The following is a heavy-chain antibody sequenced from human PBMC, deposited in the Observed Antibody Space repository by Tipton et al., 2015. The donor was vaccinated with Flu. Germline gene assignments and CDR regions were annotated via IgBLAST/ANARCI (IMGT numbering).Heavy chain of an antibody. CDR3: VRRDYSNYVSDPKSWFDP. CDR2: IYHSGTT. J-gene: IGHJ5*02. V-gene: IGHV4-38-2*01. D-gene: IGHD4-11*01. Sequence: TLSLTCSVSGYSIRSAYYWGWVRRPPGKGLEWIGTIYHSGTTYYNPSLKSRVTISIDTSKNQFSLKMKSVTAADKAVYYCVRRDYSNYVSDPKSWFDPWGQGTLVTVSS. CDR1: GYSIRSAYY.